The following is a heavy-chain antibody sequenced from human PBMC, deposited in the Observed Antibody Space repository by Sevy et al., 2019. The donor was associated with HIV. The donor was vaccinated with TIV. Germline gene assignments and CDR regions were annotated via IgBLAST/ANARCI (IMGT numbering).Heavy chain of an antibody. CDR2: IKRDGSEK. Sequence: WGSLRLSCAASGFTFSNYWMTWVRQAPGKGLEWVANIKRDGSEKYYVDSVKGRFTISRDNAKNSLYLQMNSLRAEDTALYYCARDCNSASCLWGLDVWGQGTTVTVSS. CDR1: GFTFSNYW. J-gene: IGHJ6*02. V-gene: IGHV3-7*03. D-gene: IGHD2-2*01. CDR3: ARDCNSASCLWGLDV.